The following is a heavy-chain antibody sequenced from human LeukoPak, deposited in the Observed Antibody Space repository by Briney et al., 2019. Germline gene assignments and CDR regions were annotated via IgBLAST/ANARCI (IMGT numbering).Heavy chain of an antibody. CDR2: IYYSGST. CDR1: GGSISSSSYY. D-gene: IGHD2-15*01. Sequence: KPSETLSLTCTVSGGSISSSSYYWGWIRQPPGKGLEWIGSIYYSGSTYYNPSLKSRVTISVDTSKNQFSLKLSSVTAADTAVYYCARPPLEDLGYCSGGSCYPWGQGTLVTVSS. V-gene: IGHV4-39*01. CDR3: ARPPLEDLGYCSGGSCYP. J-gene: IGHJ5*02.